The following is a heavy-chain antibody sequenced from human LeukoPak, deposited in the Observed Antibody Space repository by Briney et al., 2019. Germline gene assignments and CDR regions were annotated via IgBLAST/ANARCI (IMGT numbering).Heavy chain of an antibody. CDR3: ARVSPYSSSWYRRDYFDY. Sequence: SETLSLTCTVSGGSISSYYWSWIRQPPGKGLEWIGYIYYSGSTNYNPSLESRVTISVDTSKNQFSLKLSSVTAADTAVYYCARVSPYSSSWYRRDYFDYWGQGTLVTVSS. CDR2: IYYSGST. D-gene: IGHD6-13*01. CDR1: GGSISSYY. V-gene: IGHV4-59*01. J-gene: IGHJ4*02.